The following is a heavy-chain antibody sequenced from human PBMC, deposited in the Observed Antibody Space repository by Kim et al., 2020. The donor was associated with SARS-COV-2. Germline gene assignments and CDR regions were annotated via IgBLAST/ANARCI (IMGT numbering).Heavy chain of an antibody. CDR3: ARESTSSVWYYYGMDV. D-gene: IGHD2-2*01. CDR2: IYYSGST. CDR1: GGSISSSSYY. Sequence: SETLSRTCTVSGGSISSSSYYWGWIRQPPGKGLEWIGSIYYSGSTYYNPSLKSRVTISVDTSKNQFSLKLSSVTAADTAVYYCARESTSSVWYYYGMDVWGQGTTVTVSS. V-gene: IGHV4-39*07. J-gene: IGHJ6*02.